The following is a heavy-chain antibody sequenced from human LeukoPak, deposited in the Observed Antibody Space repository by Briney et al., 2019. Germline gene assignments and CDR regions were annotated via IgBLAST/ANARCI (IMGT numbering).Heavy chain of an antibody. Sequence: SVKVSCKASGGTFSSYAISWVRQAPGQGLEWMGGIIPIFGTANYAQKFQGRVTITTDESTSTAYMELSSLRSEDTAVYYCAREYRIAARPNWFDPWGQGTLVTVSS. CDR1: GGTFSSYA. J-gene: IGHJ5*02. CDR3: AREYRIAARPNWFDP. D-gene: IGHD6-6*01. V-gene: IGHV1-69*05. CDR2: IIPIFGTA.